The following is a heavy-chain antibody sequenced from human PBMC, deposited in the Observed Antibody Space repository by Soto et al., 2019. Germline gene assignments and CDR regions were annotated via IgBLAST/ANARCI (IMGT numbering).Heavy chain of an antibody. V-gene: IGHV4-34*01. D-gene: IGHD3-3*01. CDR1: GGSFSGYY. J-gene: IGHJ4*02. CDR3: ARAPSGLTYYDFWSGPAYGLGY. Sequence: SETLSLTCAVSGGSFSGYYWNWIRQRPGKGLEWLGEISRSGSATYNPSLKDRVTMSVDTSKNQISLSVTSVTAADTAVYYCARAPSGLTYYDFWSGPAYGLGYWGQGTLVTVSS. CDR2: ISRSGSA.